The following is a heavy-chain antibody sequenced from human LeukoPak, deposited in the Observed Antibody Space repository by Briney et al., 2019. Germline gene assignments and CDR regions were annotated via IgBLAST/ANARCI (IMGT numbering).Heavy chain of an antibody. V-gene: IGHV1-69*01. Sequence: SCAASGGTFSSYAISWVRQAPGQGLEWMGGIIPIFGTANYAQKFQGRVTITADESTSTAYMELSSLRSEDTAVYYCARGYYYDSSGYQYYFDYWGQGTLVTVSS. J-gene: IGHJ4*02. CDR3: ARGYYYDSSGYQYYFDY. D-gene: IGHD3-22*01. CDR1: GGTFSSYA. CDR2: IIPIFGTA.